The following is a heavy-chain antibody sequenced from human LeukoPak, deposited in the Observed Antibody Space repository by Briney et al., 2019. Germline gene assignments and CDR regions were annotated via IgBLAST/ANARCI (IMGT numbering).Heavy chain of an antibody. Sequence: SETLSLTCTVSGGSISSSSYYWGWIRQPPGKGLEWIGSIYYSGSTNYNPSLKSRVTISVDTSKNQFSLKLSSVTAADTAVYYCARGRAVAGTGRFDYWGQGTLVTVSS. J-gene: IGHJ4*02. CDR1: GGSISSSSYY. CDR2: IYYSGST. D-gene: IGHD6-19*01. V-gene: IGHV4-39*07. CDR3: ARGRAVAGTGRFDY.